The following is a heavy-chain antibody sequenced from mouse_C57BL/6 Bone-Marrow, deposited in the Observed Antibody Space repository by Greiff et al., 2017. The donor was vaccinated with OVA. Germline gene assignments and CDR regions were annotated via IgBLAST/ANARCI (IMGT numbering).Heavy chain of an antibody. V-gene: IGHV1-15*01. J-gene: IGHJ3*01. CDR3: TRRPYGSPWFAY. Sequence: QVQLQQSGAELVRPGASVTLSCKASGYTFTDYEMHWVKQTPVHGLEWIGAIDPETGGTAYNQKFKGKAILTADKSSSTAYMALRSLTSEDSAVYYCTRRPYGSPWFAYWGQGTLVTVSA. D-gene: IGHD2-2*01. CDR1: GYTFTDYE. CDR2: IDPETGGT.